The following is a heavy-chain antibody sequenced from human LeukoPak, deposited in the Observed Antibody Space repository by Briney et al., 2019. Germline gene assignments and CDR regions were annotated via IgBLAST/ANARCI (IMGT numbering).Heavy chain of an antibody. D-gene: IGHD3-22*01. CDR1: GFTFSNYI. CDR2: IRDNGDVT. CDR3: AREGGSSGKAPFFDY. J-gene: IGHJ4*02. Sequence: GGSLRLACIGSGFTFSNYIMHWVRQAPGRGLEYVSVIRDNGDVTSYANSVKDRLTISRDNSKNTVYLQMGSLRAEDMAVYYCAREGGSSGKAPFFDYWGQGILVTVSS. V-gene: IGHV3-64*01.